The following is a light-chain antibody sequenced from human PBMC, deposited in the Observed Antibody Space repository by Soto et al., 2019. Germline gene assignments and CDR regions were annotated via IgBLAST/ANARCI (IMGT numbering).Light chain of an antibody. CDR1: QTINSH. CDR2: AAS. CDR3: RHSYSAAKT. Sequence: DIQMTQSPSSLSASVGDRVIITCRASQTINSHLNWYQQKPGKAPKLLIYAASTLQSGATSRFSRSRSRTDFTLTISKVQPEDLQAYYFRHSYSAAKTLGHANKLDFK. J-gene: IGKJ2*01. V-gene: IGKV1-39*01.